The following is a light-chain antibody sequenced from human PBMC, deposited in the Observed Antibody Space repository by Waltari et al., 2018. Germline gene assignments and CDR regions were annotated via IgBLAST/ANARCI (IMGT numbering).Light chain of an antibody. V-gene: IGKV1-9*01. CDR1: QGISNY. Sequence: THLTQSPSSLSASVVDRVTITCRASQGISNYLAWDQQKPGKAPNLLIYAASTLQSGVPSRFSGSGSGTDFTLTISSLQPEGFATYYCQQHNSYQWPFGQGTKVEIK. CDR2: AAS. CDR3: QQHNSYQWP. J-gene: IGKJ1*01.